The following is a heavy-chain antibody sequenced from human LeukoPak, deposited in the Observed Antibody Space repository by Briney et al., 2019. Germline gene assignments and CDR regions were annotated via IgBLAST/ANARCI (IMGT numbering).Heavy chain of an antibody. V-gene: IGHV3-74*01. CDR2: IRGDGIVT. CDR1: EFTFSNYW. Sequence: GGSLRLSCVASEFTFSNYWIHWVRQAPGKGLVWVSRIRGDGIVTNYADSVEGRFTISRDNAKNTVHLQMNSLRGDDTAVYYCARANPADFNLWGRGALVTVSS. J-gene: IGHJ2*01. D-gene: IGHD1-14*01. CDR3: ARANPADFNL.